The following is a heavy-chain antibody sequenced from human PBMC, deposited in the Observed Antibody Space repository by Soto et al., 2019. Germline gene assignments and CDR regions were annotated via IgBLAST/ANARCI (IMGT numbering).Heavy chain of an antibody. CDR3: ARRYYDSSGYYWSSAFDI. J-gene: IGHJ3*02. CDR1: GFTFSDHY. V-gene: IGHV3-72*01. CDR2: TRNKANSYTT. Sequence: LRLSCAASGFTFSDHYMDWVRQAPGKGLEWVGRTRNKANSYTTEYAASVKGRFTISRDDSKNSLYLQMNSLKTEDTAVYYCARRYYDSSGYYWSSAFDIWGQGTMVTV. D-gene: IGHD3-22*01.